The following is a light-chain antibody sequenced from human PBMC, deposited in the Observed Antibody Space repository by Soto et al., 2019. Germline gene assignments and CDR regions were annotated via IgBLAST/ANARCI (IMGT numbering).Light chain of an antibody. CDR2: DAS. V-gene: IGKV3-11*01. CDR1: QSVSSS. J-gene: IGKJ4*01. CDR3: QQRSNWPLS. Sequence: EIVLTQSPVTLSLSPGERATLSCRASQSVSSSLAWYQQKPGQAPRLLIYDASNRATGIPARFSGSGSETDFNLTVSSLEPEDFAVYYCQQRSNWPLSFGGGPRWRSN.